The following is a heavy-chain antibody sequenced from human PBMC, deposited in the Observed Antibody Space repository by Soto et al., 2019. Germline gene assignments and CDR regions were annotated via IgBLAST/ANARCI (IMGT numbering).Heavy chain of an antibody. CDR1: GYSFAPYW. Sequence: GESLTISCKGSGYSFAPYWIGWVRQMPGKGLEWMGIIYPGDSDTRYSPSFEGQITISVDKSISTAYLQWNSLKASDTAVYYCARASSGFYYYMDVWGTGTTVTVSS. CDR3: ARASSGFYYYMDV. J-gene: IGHJ6*03. V-gene: IGHV5-51*01. D-gene: IGHD6-19*01. CDR2: IYPGDSDT.